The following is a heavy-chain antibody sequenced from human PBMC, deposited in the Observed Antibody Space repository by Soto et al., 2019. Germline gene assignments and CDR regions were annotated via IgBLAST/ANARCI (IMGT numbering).Heavy chain of an antibody. CDR2: ISWNSGSI. J-gene: IGHJ6*02. Sequence: PGGSLRLSCAASGFTFSSYAMHWVRQAPGKGLEWVSGISWNSGSIGYADSVKGRFTISRDNAKNSLYLQMNSLRAEDTALYYCAKDRDVAYDFWSGLDVWGQGTTVTVSS. V-gene: IGHV3-9*01. D-gene: IGHD3-3*01. CDR1: GFTFSSYA. CDR3: AKDRDVAYDFWSGLDV.